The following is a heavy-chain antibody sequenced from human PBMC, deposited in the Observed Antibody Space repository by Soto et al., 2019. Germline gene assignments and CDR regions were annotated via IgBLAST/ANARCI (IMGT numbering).Heavy chain of an antibody. V-gene: IGHV4-61*05. CDR1: GGSIRSSSYY. J-gene: IGHJ6*02. D-gene: IGHD5-12*01. Sequence: SETLSLTCTVSGGSIRSSSYYWGWIRQPPGKGLEWIATIYYSGTTNYNPSLKSRVTISVDTSKNQFSLKLSSVTAADTAVYYCARQMRGATISIYYYGMDVWGQGTTVTVSS. CDR2: IYYSGTT. CDR3: ARQMRGATISIYYYGMDV.